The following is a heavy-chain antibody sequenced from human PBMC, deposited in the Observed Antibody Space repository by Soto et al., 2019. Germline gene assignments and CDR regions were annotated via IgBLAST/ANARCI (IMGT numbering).Heavy chain of an antibody. D-gene: IGHD3-3*01. J-gene: IGHJ6*02. Sequence: GGSLRLSCAASGFTFSSYSMNWVRQAPGKGLEWVSSISSSSSYIYYADSVKGRFTISRDNAKNSLYLQMNSLRAEDTAVYYCARSYYDFWSGYYSSLDYYYYGMDVWGQGTTGT. CDR1: GFTFSSYS. CDR2: ISSSSSYI. CDR3: ARSYYDFWSGYYSSLDYYYYGMDV. V-gene: IGHV3-21*01.